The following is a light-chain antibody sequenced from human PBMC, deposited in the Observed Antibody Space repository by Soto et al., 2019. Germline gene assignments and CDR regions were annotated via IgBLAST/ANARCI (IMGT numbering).Light chain of an antibody. CDR2: VNSGGSH. J-gene: IGLJ2*01. CDR1: SGHSSYD. Sequence: QPVLTQSPSASASLGASVKLTCTLSSGHSSYDIAWHQQQPDKGPRFLMTVNSGGSHNKGDGIPDRFSGSSSGAERYLTISSLQSEDEADYYCQTWGTGYVVLGGGTKLTVL. V-gene: IGLV4-69*01. CDR3: QTWGTGYVV.